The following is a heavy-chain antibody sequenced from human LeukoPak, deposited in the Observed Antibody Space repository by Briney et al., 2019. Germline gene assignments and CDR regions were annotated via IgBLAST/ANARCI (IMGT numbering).Heavy chain of an antibody. Sequence: SETLSLTCTVSGGSISSYYWSWIRQPPGKGLEWIGYIYYSGSTNYNPSLKSRVTISVDTSKNQFSLKLSSVTAADTAVYYCARLDCSSTSCPLDYWGQGTLVTVSS. CDR2: IYYSGST. D-gene: IGHD2-2*01. J-gene: IGHJ4*02. V-gene: IGHV4-59*08. CDR3: ARLDCSSTSCPLDY. CDR1: GGSISSYY.